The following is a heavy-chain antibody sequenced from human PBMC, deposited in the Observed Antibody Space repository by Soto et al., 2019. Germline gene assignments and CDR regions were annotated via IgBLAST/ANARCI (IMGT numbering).Heavy chain of an antibody. CDR3: ANGEVGYYDSKPDSPYQGHY. Sequence: PGGSLRLSCAASGFTFSTYAMSWFRQAPGKGLEWVSAISGSGGSTYYADSVKGRFTISRDNSKNTLYLQMNSLSAEDTAVYYCANGEVGYYDSKPDSPYQGHYWGQGTLVTVS. D-gene: IGHD3-22*01. J-gene: IGHJ4*02. V-gene: IGHV3-23*01. CDR2: ISGSGGST. CDR1: GFTFSTYA.